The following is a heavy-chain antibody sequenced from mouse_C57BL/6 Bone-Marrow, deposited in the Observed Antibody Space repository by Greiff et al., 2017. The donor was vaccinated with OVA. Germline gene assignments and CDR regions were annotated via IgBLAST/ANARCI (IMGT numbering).Heavy chain of an antibody. Sequence: QVQLKESGAELVRPGASVKLSCKASGYTFTDYYISWVKQRPGQGLEWIARIYPGSGNIYYNEKFKGKATLTAEKSSSTAYMQLSLTSDDSAVYFCARSERLRDYFDYWGQGTTLTVSS. CDR1: GYTFTDYY. J-gene: IGHJ2*01. CDR2: IYPGSGNI. CDR3: ARSERLRDYFDY. D-gene: IGHD2-2*01. V-gene: IGHV1-76*01.